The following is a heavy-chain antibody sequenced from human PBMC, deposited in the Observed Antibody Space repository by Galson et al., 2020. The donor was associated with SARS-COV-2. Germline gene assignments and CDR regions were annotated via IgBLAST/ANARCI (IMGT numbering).Heavy chain of an antibody. V-gene: IGHV2-5*02. Sequence: KMSGPTLVKPTQTLTLSCTFSGFSLTTTGVGVAWIRQSPGKALEWLALIYWDDDKFYSPSLKSRLAITKDTSKKQVVLTITNTDPVDTASYYCAYTPPGTTSYTYWGQGTMVTVCS. D-gene: IGHD2-2*02. CDR3: AYTPPGTTSYTY. CDR2: IYWDDDK. J-gene: IGHJ4*02. CDR1: GFSLTTTGVG.